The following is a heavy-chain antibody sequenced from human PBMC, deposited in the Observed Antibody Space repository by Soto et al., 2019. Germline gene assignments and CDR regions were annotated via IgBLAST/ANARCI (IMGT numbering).Heavy chain of an antibody. CDR2: ISYDGSNK. CDR1: GFTYSSYG. D-gene: IGHD1-26*01. J-gene: IGHJ3*02. V-gene: IGHV3-30*18. CDR3: AKGPVGATRPNAFDI. Sequence: PGGSLRLSCAASGFTYSSYGMHWVRQAPGKGLEWVAVISYDGSNKYYADSVKGRFTISRDNSKNTLYLQMNSLRAEDTAVYYCAKGPVGATRPNAFDIWGQGTMVTVSS.